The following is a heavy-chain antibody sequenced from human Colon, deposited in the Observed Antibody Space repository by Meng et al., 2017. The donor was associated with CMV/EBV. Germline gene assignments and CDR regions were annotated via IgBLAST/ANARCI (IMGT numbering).Heavy chain of an antibody. CDR3: ATWYFDS. CDR2: TYYRSEWYN. CDR1: GDDVSSHSGA. J-gene: IGHJ4*02. Sequence: SQTLSLTCAISGDDVSSHSGAWHWIRQSPSRGLEWLGKTYYRSEWYNDYAVSVKSRITISADTSKNQFSLHLNSVTPEDTAVYYCATWYFDSWGQGTLVTVSS. V-gene: IGHV6-1*01.